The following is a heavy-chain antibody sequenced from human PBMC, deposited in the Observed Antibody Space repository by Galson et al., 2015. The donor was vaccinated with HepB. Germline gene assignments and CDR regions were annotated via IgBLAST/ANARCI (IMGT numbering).Heavy chain of an antibody. CDR2: IIPIFGTP. Sequence: SVKVSCKASGGTFNTYGINWVRQAPGQGLEWMGGIIPIFGTPNHAQKFHNGVTMTADKFTNTAYMELSSLRSEDTAVYYCATDMGYCSSSTCYYSAFQYWGQGTLVTVSS. CDR1: GGTFNTYG. V-gene: IGHV1-69*06. J-gene: IGHJ1*01. D-gene: IGHD2-2*01. CDR3: ATDMGYCSSSTCYYSAFQY.